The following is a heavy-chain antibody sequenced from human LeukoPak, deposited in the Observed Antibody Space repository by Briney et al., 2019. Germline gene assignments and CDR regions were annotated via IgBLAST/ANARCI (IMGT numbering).Heavy chain of an antibody. D-gene: IGHD3-10*01. Sequence: ASVKVSCKASGYSFTGYYVHWVRQAPGQGLEWMGRINPNSGGTNYAQKFQGRVTMTRDTSISTAYMELSRLRSDDTAVYYCARLGFWGFGEFSSDYWGQGTLVTVSS. CDR3: ARLGFWGFGEFSSDY. CDR2: INPNSGGT. CDR1: GYSFTGYY. V-gene: IGHV1-2*06. J-gene: IGHJ4*02.